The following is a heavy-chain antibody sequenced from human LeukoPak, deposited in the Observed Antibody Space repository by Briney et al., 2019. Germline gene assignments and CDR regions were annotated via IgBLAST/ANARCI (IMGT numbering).Heavy chain of an antibody. J-gene: IGHJ6*02. D-gene: IGHD3-9*01. Sequence: SETLSLTCTVSGVSISSYYWSWIRQPPGKGLEWIGYIYYSGSTNYNPSLKSRVTISVDTSKNQFSLKLSSVTAADTAVYYCARLVDILTGYDRYYYYYGMDVWGQGTTVTVSS. CDR3: ARLVDILTGYDRYYYYYGMDV. CDR2: IYYSGST. CDR1: GVSISSYY. V-gene: IGHV4-59*08.